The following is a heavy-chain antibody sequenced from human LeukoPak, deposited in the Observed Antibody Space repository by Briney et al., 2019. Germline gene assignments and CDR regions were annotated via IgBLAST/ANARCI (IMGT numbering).Heavy chain of an antibody. CDR3: ARIFGVPTRGAFDI. CDR1: GGSISSYY. D-gene: IGHD3-3*01. V-gene: IGHV4-59*01. Sequence: SETLSLTCTVSGGSISSYYWSWIRQPPGKGLEWIGYIYYSGSTNYNPSLKSRVTISVDTSKNQFSLKLSSVTAADTAVYYCARIFGVPTRGAFDIWGQGTMVTVSS. J-gene: IGHJ3*02. CDR2: IYYSGST.